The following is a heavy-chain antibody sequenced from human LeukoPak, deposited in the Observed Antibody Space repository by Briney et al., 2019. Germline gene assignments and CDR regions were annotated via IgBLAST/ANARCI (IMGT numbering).Heavy chain of an antibody. CDR3: ARDQGYCSGGSCYKGLEYFQH. J-gene: IGHJ1*01. D-gene: IGHD2-15*01. CDR2: INHSGST. CDR1: GGSFSGYY. Sequence: PSETLSLTCAVYGGSFSGYYWSWIRQPPGKGLEWIGEINHSGSTNYNPSLKSRVTISVDTSKNQFSLKLSSVTAADTAVYYCARDQGYCSGGSCYKGLEYFQHWGQGTLVTVSS. V-gene: IGHV4-34*01.